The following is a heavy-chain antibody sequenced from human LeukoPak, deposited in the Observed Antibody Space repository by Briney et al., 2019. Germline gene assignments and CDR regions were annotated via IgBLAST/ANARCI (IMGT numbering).Heavy chain of an antibody. J-gene: IGHJ6*03. CDR1: GYTFTGYY. Sequence: ASVKVSCKASGYTFTGYYMHWVRQAPGQGLEWMGWINPNGGGTNYAQKFQGRVTVTRDTSISTAYMELSRLRSDDTAVYYCARWAQPYHYYYMDVWGKGTTVTISS. V-gene: IGHV1-2*02. CDR3: ARWAQPYHYYYMDV. CDR2: INPNGGGT.